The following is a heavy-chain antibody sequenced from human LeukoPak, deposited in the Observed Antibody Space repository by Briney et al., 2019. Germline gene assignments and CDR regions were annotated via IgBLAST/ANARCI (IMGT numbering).Heavy chain of an antibody. CDR1: GFTFSSYW. Sequence: GGSLRLSCAASGFTFSSYWMSWVRQAPGRGLEGVANIEQDGSEKYYLDSVKGRFTISRDNSKNTLYLQMNSLRAEDTAVYYCAKDGVVGYSYPYYFDYWGQGTLVTVSS. V-gene: IGHV3-7*03. CDR3: AKDGVVGYSYPYYFDY. J-gene: IGHJ4*02. D-gene: IGHD5-18*01. CDR2: IEQDGSEK.